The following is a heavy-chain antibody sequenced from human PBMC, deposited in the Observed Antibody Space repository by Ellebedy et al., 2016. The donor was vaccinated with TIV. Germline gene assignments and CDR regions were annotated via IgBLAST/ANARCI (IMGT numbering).Heavy chain of an antibody. CDR1: GFTFSRYW. J-gene: IGHJ6*02. CDR3: ASALIVGATGRDMDV. CDR2: INQDGSEK. V-gene: IGHV3-7*01. Sequence: LGGSLRLSCSASGFTFSRYWMSWVRQAPGKGLDWVANINQDGSEKYYVDSVKGRFTISRDNAKNSLYLQMNSLRAEDTAVYYCASALIVGATGRDMDVWGQGTTVTVSS. D-gene: IGHD1-26*01.